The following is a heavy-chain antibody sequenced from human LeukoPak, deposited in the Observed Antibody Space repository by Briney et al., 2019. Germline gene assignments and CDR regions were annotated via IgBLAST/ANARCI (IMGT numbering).Heavy chain of an antibody. V-gene: IGHV3-30-3*01. CDR1: GFTFSSYA. CDR3: AREPLFDY. CDR2: ISYDGSNK. J-gene: IGHJ4*02. Sequence: PGGSLRLSCAASGFTFSSYAMHWVRQAPGKGLEWVAVISYDGSNKYYADSVKGRFTISRDNSKNTLYLQMNSVRAEDTAVYYCAREPLFDYWGQGTLVTVSS.